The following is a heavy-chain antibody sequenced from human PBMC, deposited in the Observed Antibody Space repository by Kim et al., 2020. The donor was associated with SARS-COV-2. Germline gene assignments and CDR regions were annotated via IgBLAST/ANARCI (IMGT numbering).Heavy chain of an antibody. Sequence: YAVSVKSRITINPYTSKNQFSLQLNSMTPEDTAVYYCARGGDYGDYGMDVWGQGTTVTVSS. V-gene: IGHV6-1*01. D-gene: IGHD4-17*01. J-gene: IGHJ6*02. CDR3: ARGGDYGDYGMDV.